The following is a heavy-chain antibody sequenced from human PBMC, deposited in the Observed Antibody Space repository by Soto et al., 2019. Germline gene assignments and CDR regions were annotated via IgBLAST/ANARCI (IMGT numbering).Heavy chain of an antibody. CDR2: IYYSGST. J-gene: IGHJ4*02. CDR1: GGSISSYD. CDR3: ARNGFPPWYTLDY. V-gene: IGHV4-59*01. D-gene: IGHD1-20*01. Sequence: PSETLSLTCTVSGGSISSYDCSWIRQPPGKGLEWIGYIYYSGSTNYNPSLKSRVTISVDTSKNQFSLKLSSVTAADTAVYYCARNGFPPWYTLDYWGQGTLVTVSS.